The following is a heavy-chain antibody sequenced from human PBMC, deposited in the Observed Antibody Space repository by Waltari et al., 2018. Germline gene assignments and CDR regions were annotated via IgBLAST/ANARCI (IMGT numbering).Heavy chain of an antibody. D-gene: IGHD6-13*01. Sequence: QVQLVQSGAEVKKPGSSVKVSCKASGGTFSSYAISWVRQAPGQGLEWMGGNIPISGTANYAQKVKGRVTITADESTSTAYMELSSLRSEDTAVYYCARGLAAAGTDPLFDYWGQGTLVTVSS. CDR1: GGTFSSYA. CDR2: NIPISGTA. J-gene: IGHJ4*02. V-gene: IGHV1-69*13. CDR3: ARGLAAAGTDPLFDY.